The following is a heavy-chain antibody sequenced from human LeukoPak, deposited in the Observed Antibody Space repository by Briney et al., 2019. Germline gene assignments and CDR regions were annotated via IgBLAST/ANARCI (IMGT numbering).Heavy chain of an antibody. D-gene: IGHD5-12*01. Sequence: GASVKVSCKASGGTFSSYAISWVRQAPGQGLEWMGGIIPIFGTANYAQKFQGRVTITADKSTSTAYMELSSLRSEDTAVYYCAREMGWRVATIIEYYFDYWGQGTLVTVSS. CDR1: GGTFSSYA. J-gene: IGHJ4*02. CDR2: IIPIFGTA. V-gene: IGHV1-69*06. CDR3: AREMGWRVATIIEYYFDY.